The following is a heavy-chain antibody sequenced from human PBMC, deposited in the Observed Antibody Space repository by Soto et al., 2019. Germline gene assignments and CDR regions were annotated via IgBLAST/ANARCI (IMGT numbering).Heavy chain of an antibody. J-gene: IGHJ6*02. Sequence: PGGSLRLSCATSRIIFTGYDMHWVRQARGKGLEWVSRIATGGDTYYSGSVKGRFIISRDSAKNSVYLQMNNLRAGDTAVYYCARAALPSTSLYGMDVWGQGTTVTVSS. V-gene: IGHV3-13*01. CDR1: RIIFTGYD. CDR2: IATGGDT. CDR3: ARAALPSTSLYGMDV. D-gene: IGHD3-3*02.